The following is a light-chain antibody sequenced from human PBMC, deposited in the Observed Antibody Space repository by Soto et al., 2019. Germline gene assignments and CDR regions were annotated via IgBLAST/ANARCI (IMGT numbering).Light chain of an antibody. CDR1: SSNIGDNY. V-gene: IGLV1-51*01. Sequence: QSVLTQPASVSAAPGQKVTISCSGSSSNIGDNYVSWYQQFPGTAPRLLIYDNNRRPSGIPDRFSGSKSGTSATLGITGLQTGDEADYYCGTWDSSLSAMIFGGGTKVTVL. J-gene: IGLJ2*01. CDR3: GTWDSSLSAMI. CDR2: DNN.